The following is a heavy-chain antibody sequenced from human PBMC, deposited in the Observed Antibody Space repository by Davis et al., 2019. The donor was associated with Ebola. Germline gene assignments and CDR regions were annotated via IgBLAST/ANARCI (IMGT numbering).Heavy chain of an antibody. CDR1: GGSISSSSYY. CDR2: IYYSGST. Sequence: PSETLSLTCTVSGGSISSSSYYWGWIRQPPGKGLEWIGSIYYSGSTYYNPSLKSRVTISVDTSKNQFSLKLSSVTAADTAVYYCAREKGGSLVYWGQGTLVTVSS. CDR3: AREKGGSLVY. D-gene: IGHD3-16*01. J-gene: IGHJ4*02. V-gene: IGHV4-39*07.